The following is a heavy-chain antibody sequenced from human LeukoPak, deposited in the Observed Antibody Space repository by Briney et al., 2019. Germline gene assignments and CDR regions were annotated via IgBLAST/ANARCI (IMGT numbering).Heavy chain of an antibody. J-gene: IGHJ4*02. Sequence: PSETLSLTCTVSGGSISSSSYYWGWIRQPPGKGLEWIGYIYYSRSTYYNPSLKSRVTISVDTSKNQSSLKLSSVTAADTAVYYCARVGGYDADLFDHWGQGTLVTVSS. CDR1: GGSISSSSYY. V-gene: IGHV4-30-4*08. D-gene: IGHD5-12*01. CDR3: ARVGGYDADLFDH. CDR2: IYYSRST.